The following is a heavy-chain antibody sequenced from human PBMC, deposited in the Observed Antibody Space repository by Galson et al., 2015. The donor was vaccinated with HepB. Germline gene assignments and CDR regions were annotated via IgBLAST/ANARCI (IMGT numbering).Heavy chain of an antibody. CDR3: AKDRKRWRSPPTY. V-gene: IGHV3-23*01. Sequence: LRLSCAASGFTFSSYAMSWVRQAPGKGLEWVSAISGSGGSTYYADSVKGRFTISRDNSKNTLYLQMNSLRAEDTAVYYCAKDRKRWRSPPTYWGQGTLVTVSS. J-gene: IGHJ4*02. CDR2: ISGSGGST. D-gene: IGHD5-24*01. CDR1: GFTFSSYA.